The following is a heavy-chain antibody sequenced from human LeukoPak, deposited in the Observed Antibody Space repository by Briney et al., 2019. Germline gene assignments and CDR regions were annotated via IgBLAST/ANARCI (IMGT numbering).Heavy chain of an antibody. Sequence: ASVKVSCKASGYTFAGYYMHWVRQAPGQGLEWMGWINPNSGGTNYAQKFQGRVTMTRDTSITTAYMELSKLTSDDSAVYYCARWDPTYRIAAAGTTNYYWGQGTLVTVSS. V-gene: IGHV1-2*02. J-gene: IGHJ4*02. D-gene: IGHD6-13*01. CDR3: ARWDPTYRIAAAGTTNYY. CDR2: INPNSGGT. CDR1: GYTFAGYY.